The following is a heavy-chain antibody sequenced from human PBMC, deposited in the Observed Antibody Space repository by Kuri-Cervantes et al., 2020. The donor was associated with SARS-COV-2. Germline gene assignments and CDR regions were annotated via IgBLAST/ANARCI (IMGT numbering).Heavy chain of an antibody. CDR1: GFTFSRYS. D-gene: IGHD5-24*01. CDR2: TSSSDYYI. V-gene: IGHV3-21*01. CDR3: AREPRAYGYNYLAFDY. Sequence: GGSLRLSCVACGFTFSRYSMNWVRQAPGKGLEWVSSTSSSDYYIYYADSVKGRFTISRDNAKNSLYLQMNSLRAEDTAVYYCAREPRAYGYNYLAFDYWGQGTLVTVSS. J-gene: IGHJ4*02.